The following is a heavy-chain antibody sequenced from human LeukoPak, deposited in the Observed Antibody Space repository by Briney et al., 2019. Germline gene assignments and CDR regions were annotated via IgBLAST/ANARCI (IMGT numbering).Heavy chain of an antibody. D-gene: IGHD4-17*01. Sequence: ASVKVSCKASGSTFTGYYLHWVRQAPGQGLEWMGWINPNSGGTNYAQKFQGRVTMTRDTSITTAYMELNRLRSDDTAMYFCARDQRDYGTADYWGQGTLVTVSS. CDR1: GSTFTGYY. V-gene: IGHV1-2*02. CDR3: ARDQRDYGTADY. J-gene: IGHJ4*02. CDR2: INPNSGGT.